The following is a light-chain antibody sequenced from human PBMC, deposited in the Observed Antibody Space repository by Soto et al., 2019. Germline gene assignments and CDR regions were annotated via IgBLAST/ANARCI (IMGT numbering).Light chain of an antibody. V-gene: IGKV3-15*01. Sequence: EIVMTQSPATLSVSPGEGATLSCRASQSVSSKLAWYQQKPGQAPRLLIYGASTRATGIPARFSGSESGTEFALTISSLQSEDFAVYYCLQYDNWPFTFGPGTKVDIK. CDR3: LQYDNWPFT. CDR2: GAS. J-gene: IGKJ3*01. CDR1: QSVSSK.